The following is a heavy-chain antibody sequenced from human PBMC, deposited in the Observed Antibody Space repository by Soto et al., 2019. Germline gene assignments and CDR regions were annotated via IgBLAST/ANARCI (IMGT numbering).Heavy chain of an antibody. CDR2: IIPILGIA. Sequence: QVQLVQSGAEVKKPGSSVKVSCKASGGTFSSYTISWVRQAPGQGLEWMGRIIPILGIANYAQKFQGRVTITADKSTSTAYMELSSLRSEDTAVYYCARMINRPPYYYGMDVWGQGTTVTVSS. CDR1: GGTFSSYT. J-gene: IGHJ6*02. D-gene: IGHD3-22*01. V-gene: IGHV1-69*02. CDR3: ARMINRPPYYYGMDV.